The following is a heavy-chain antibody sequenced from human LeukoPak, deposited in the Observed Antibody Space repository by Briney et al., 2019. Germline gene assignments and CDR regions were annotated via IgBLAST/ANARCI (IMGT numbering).Heavy chain of an antibody. CDR3: ARGHCSGGSCYFFLAAYFDY. CDR2: INPNSGGT. D-gene: IGHD2-15*01. V-gene: IGHV1-2*02. Sequence: ASVKVSCKASGYTFTGYYMRWVRQAPGQGLEWMGWINPNSGGTNYAQKFQGRVTMTRDTSISTAYMELSRLRSDDTAVYYCARGHCSGGSCYFFLAAYFDYWGQGTLVTVSS. CDR1: GYTFTGYY. J-gene: IGHJ4*02.